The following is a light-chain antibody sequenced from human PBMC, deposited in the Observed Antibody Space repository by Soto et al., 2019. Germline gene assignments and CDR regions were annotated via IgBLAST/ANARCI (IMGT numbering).Light chain of an antibody. J-gene: IGKJ2*01. Sequence: EIVLTQSPGTLSLSPGERATLSCRASQSVSSSYLAWYQQKPGQAPRLLIYGASSRATGIPDRCSGSGSGPYFTLTISRLEPEDFAVYYCQQYGSSPRYTFGQGTKLEIK. CDR2: GAS. CDR3: QQYGSSPRYT. V-gene: IGKV3-20*01. CDR1: QSVSSSY.